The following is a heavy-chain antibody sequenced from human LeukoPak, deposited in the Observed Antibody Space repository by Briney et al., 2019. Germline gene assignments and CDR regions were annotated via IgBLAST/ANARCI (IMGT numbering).Heavy chain of an antibody. CDR1: GYKFATYW. V-gene: IGHV5-51*01. CDR3: ARGYSSSWSFDP. Sequence: GESLKISCKGSGYKFATYWIGWVRQMPGQGLEWMGTIYPGDSDARYSPSFKGQVTISADRSISTVYLQWSSLKASDTAMYYCARGYSSSWSFDPWGQGTLVTVSS. CDR2: IYPGDSDA. D-gene: IGHD6-13*01. J-gene: IGHJ5*02.